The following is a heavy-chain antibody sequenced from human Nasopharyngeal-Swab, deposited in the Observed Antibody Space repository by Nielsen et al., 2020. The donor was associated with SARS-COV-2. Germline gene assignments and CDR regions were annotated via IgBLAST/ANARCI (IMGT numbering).Heavy chain of an antibody. CDR1: GFSLDTSGVG. V-gene: IGHV2-5*02. J-gene: IGHJ4*02. CDR3: AHIPLSYYGSGNYFDQ. Sequence: SGPTLVKPTQPLTLTCTFSGFSLDTSGVGVAWLRQPPGKALEWLAIIYWAGDKRYSPYLKNRLTITKDTSNNQLVLTMTNMDPVDTATYFCAHIPLSYYGSGNYFDQWGQGILVSVSS. CDR2: IYWAGDK. D-gene: IGHD3-10*01.